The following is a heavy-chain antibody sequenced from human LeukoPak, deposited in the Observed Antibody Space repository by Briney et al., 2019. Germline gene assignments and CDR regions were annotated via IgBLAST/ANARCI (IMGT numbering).Heavy chain of an antibody. CDR1: GFTFSNAW. Sequence: GGSLRLSCAASGFTFSNAWMSWVRQAPGKGLEWVGRIKSKTDGGTTDYAAPVKGRFTISRDDSKNTLYLQMNSLKTEDTAVDYCTTRVLGSSGYYLDYWGQGTLATVSS. CDR3: TTRVLGSSGYYLDY. J-gene: IGHJ4*02. CDR2: IKSKTDGGTT. D-gene: IGHD3-22*01. V-gene: IGHV3-15*01.